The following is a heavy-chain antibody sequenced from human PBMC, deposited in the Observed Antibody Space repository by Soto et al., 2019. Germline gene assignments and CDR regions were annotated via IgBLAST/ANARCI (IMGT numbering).Heavy chain of an antibody. V-gene: IGHV4-4*07. CDR2: IYATGTT. Sequence: QVQLQESGPGLVKPSETLSLTCTVSGASISGFYWSWIRKSAGKGLEWIGRIYATGTTDYNPSLNSRVMMSVDTSKKQFSLQLRSVTAADTAVYYCVRDGTKTLRDWFDPCGQGISVTVSS. CDR3: VRDGTKTLRDWFDP. D-gene: IGHD1-1*01. J-gene: IGHJ5*01. CDR1: GASISGFY.